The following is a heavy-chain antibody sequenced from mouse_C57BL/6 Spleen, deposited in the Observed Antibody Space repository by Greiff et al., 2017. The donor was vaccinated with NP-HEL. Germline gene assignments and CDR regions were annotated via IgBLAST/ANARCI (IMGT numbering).Heavy chain of an antibody. D-gene: IGHD2-4*01. V-gene: IGHV1-50*01. Sequence: VQLQQPGAELVKPGASVKLSCKASGYTFTSYWMQWVKQRPGQGLEWIGEIDPSDSYTNYNQKFKGKATLTVDTSSSTAYMQLSSLTSEDSAVYYCARSTMITPPLYYFDYWGQGTTLTVSS. CDR3: ARSTMITPPLYYFDY. CDR2: IDPSDSYT. CDR1: GYTFTSYW. J-gene: IGHJ2*01.